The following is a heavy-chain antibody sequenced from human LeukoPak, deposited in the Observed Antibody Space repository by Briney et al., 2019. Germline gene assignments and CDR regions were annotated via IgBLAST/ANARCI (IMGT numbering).Heavy chain of an antibody. CDR2: INWNSDST. CDR1: GFTYDEYA. V-gene: IGHV3-9*01. Sequence: PGGSLRLSCVASGFTYDEYAMHWVRQAPGKGLEWISGINWNSDSTGYADSVKGRFTISRDNAKNSLYLQMNSLRAEDTALYYCAKDSGDYYGSGSYGFDYWGQGTLATVSS. J-gene: IGHJ4*02. CDR3: AKDSGDYYGSGSYGFDY. D-gene: IGHD3-10*01.